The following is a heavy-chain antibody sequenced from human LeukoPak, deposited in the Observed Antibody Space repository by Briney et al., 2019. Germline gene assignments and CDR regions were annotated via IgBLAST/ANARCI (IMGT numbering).Heavy chain of an antibody. D-gene: IGHD4-11*01. J-gene: IGHJ5*02. CDR1: GGSISSGDYY. V-gene: IGHV4-30-4*08. CDR3: AGEVPGLHRYNWFDP. CDR2: IYYSGST. Sequence: PSETLSLTCTVSGGSISSGDYYWSWIRQPPGKGLEWIGYIYYSGSTYYNPSLKSRVTISVDTSKNQFSLKLSSVTAADTAVYYCAGEVPGLHRYNWFDPWGQGTLVTVSS.